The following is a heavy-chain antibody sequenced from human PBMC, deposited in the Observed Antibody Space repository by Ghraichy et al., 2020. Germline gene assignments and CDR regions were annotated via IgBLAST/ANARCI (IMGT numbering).Heavy chain of an antibody. J-gene: IGHJ5*02. CDR3: AGWLWPERFDA. V-gene: IGHV4-34*01. CDR2: LNLSGTT. Sequence: SETLSLTCAVSGGDFREYYWSWFRQPPGKGLEWIGGLNLSGTTSYNPSLKRGITASPDASKNHFFLKLTSVAAADPAVYFCAGWLWPERFDAWGQGALVT. CDR1: GGDFREYY. D-gene: IGHD6-19*01.